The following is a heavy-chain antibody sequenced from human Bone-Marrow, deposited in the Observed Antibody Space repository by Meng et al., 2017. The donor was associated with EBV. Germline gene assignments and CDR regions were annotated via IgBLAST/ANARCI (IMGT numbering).Heavy chain of an antibody. CDR2: INPSGGST. Sequence: QVQQVQCGGEVKKPGAAGKVSCKAPGYTFTSYYMHWVRQAPGQGLEWMGIINPSGGSTSYAQKFQGRVTMTRDTSTSTVYMELSSLRSEDTAVYYCASGVEMATIGAEYFQHWGQGTLVTVSS. V-gene: IGHV1-46*01. CDR1: GYTFTSYY. J-gene: IGHJ1*01. D-gene: IGHD5-24*01. CDR3: ASGVEMATIGAEYFQH.